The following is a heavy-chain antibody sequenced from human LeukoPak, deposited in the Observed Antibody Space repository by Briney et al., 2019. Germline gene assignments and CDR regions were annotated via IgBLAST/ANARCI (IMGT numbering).Heavy chain of an antibody. CDR1: GGSISAYY. J-gene: IGHJ4*02. CDR3: ARFGTSSSRFFDQ. CDR2: IHYSGTT. Sequence: SETLSLTCTVSGGSISAYYWSWIRQPPGKALHWIGYIHYSGTTNYYPSLKSRVTIALDTSKNQFSLTLNSVTAADTAVYYCARFGTSSSRFFDQWGQGTLVTVSS. V-gene: IGHV4-59*01. D-gene: IGHD6-6*01.